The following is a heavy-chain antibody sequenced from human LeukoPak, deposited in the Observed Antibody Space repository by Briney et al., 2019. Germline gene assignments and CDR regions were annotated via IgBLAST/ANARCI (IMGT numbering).Heavy chain of an antibody. CDR2: INHSGST. CDR3: ARGLTTVTRGYFQH. Sequence: PSETLSLTCAVYGGSFSGYYWSWIRQPPGRGLEWIGEINHSGSTNYNPSLKSRVTISVDTSKNQFSLKLSSVTAADTAVYYCARGLTTVTRGYFQHWGQGTLVTVSS. D-gene: IGHD4-17*01. CDR1: GGSFSGYY. J-gene: IGHJ1*01. V-gene: IGHV4-34*01.